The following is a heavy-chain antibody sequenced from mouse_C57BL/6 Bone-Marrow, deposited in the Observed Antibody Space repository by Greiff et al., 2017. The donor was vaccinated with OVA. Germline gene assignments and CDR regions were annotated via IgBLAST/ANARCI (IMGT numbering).Heavy chain of an antibody. CDR1: GFTFSSYT. V-gene: IGHV5-9*01. CDR3: ASRGGGAYYSNYVGFDY. D-gene: IGHD2-5*01. CDR2: ISGGGGNT. Sequence: EVQLVESGGGLVKPGGSLKLSCAASGFTFSSYTMSWVRQTPEKRLEWVATISGGGGNTYYPDSVKGRFTISRDNAKNTLYLQMSSLRSEDTALYYWASRGGGAYYSNYVGFDYWGQGTTLTVSS. J-gene: IGHJ2*01.